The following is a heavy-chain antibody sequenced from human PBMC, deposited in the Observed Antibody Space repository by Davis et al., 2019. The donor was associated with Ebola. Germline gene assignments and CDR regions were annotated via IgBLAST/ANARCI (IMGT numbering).Heavy chain of an antibody. D-gene: IGHD3-3*02. CDR2: IYSGGST. Sequence: GGSLRFSCTASEFTVSTKYMSWVRQAPGKGLEWLSIIYSGGSTYYGDSVKGRFIISRDNSRNTLFLQLSSLRAEDTAVYYCTTVTTLASRLVDFDSWGQGTVVTVSS. CDR1: EFTVSTKY. CDR3: TTVTTLASRLVDFDS. J-gene: IGHJ4*02. V-gene: IGHV3-66*01.